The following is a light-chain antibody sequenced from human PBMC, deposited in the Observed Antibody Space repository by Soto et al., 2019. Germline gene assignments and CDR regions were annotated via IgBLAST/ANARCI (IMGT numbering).Light chain of an antibody. CDR1: QSVSSN. V-gene: IGKV3-15*01. CDR2: GAS. J-gene: IGKJ2*01. CDR3: QQYNDWTPYS. Sequence: EIVMTQSPGTLSVSPGERATLSCRASQSVSSNLAWYQQKPGQAPRLLIDGASTRATGIPARFSGSGSGTEFTLTISSLQSADFAVYFCQQYNDWTPYSFGQGTKLEIK.